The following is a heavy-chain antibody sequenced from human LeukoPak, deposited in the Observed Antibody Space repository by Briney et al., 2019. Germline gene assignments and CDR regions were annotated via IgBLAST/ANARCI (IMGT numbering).Heavy chain of an antibody. Sequence: ASVKVSCKASGYTFTSYYMHWVRQAPGQGLEWMGRINPNSGGTNYAQKFQGRVTMTRDTSISTAYMELSRLRSDDTAVYYCARGPGLLWFGELLNYWGQGTLVTVSS. D-gene: IGHD3-10*01. J-gene: IGHJ4*02. V-gene: IGHV1-2*06. CDR1: GYTFTSYY. CDR3: ARGPGLLWFGELLNY. CDR2: INPNSGGT.